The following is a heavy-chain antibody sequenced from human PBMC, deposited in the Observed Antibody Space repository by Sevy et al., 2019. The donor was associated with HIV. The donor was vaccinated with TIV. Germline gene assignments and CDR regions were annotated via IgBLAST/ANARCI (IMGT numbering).Heavy chain of an antibody. CDR3: AEHYIDDIADGWYFDL. D-gene: IGHD6-13*01. CDR2: ISGGGGGT. CDR1: GFTFNNYA. Sequence: GGSLRLSCAASGFTFNNYAMSWVRQAPGKGLEGKGLEWVSTISGGGGGTNYADSVKGRFTISRYNSKNKLYLQVNSLRVEDTAVDYCAEHYIDDIADGWYFDLWGRGTLVTVSS. V-gene: IGHV3-23*01. J-gene: IGHJ2*01.